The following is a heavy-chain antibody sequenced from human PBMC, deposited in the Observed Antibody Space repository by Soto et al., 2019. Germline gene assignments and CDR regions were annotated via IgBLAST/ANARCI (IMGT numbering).Heavy chain of an antibody. V-gene: IGHV1-18*01. Sequence: ASVKVSCKASGYAFTSYGISWVRQAPGQGLEWMGWISAYNGNTNYAQKLQGRVTMTTDTSTSTAYMELKSLRSDDTAVYYCARAITIFGVALDWFDPWRQGTLVTVSS. CDR3: ARAITIFGVALDWFDP. D-gene: IGHD3-3*01. CDR1: GYAFTSYG. CDR2: ISAYNGNT. J-gene: IGHJ5*02.